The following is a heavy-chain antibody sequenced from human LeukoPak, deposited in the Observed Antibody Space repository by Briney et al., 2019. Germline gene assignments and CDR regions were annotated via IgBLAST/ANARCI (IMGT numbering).Heavy chain of an antibody. V-gene: IGHV3-11*01. J-gene: IGHJ4*02. Sequence: GGSLRLSCAGSGFSFSDYYITWIRQAPGRGLEWVSYITNSGNNIYYADSVTGRFTVSRDNSKNTLYLQMNSLRAGDTALYYCAKESLRGHSYGFDNWGQGTLVTVSS. CDR3: AKESLRGHSYGFDN. D-gene: IGHD5-18*01. CDR1: GFSFSDYY. CDR2: ITNSGNNI.